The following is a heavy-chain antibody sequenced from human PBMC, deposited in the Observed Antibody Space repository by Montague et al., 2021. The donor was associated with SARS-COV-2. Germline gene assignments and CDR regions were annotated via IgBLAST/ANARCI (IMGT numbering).Heavy chain of an antibody. CDR3: AREPDYGDYFDY. CDR2: IYYSGST. Sequence: SEILSLTCTVSGGSISSYYWGWIRQPPGKGLEWIGYIYYSGSTNYNPSLKSRVTISVDTSKNQFSLKLSSVTAADTAVYYCAREPDYGDYFDYWGQGTLVTVSS. V-gene: IGHV4-59*01. J-gene: IGHJ4*02. CDR1: GGSISSYY. D-gene: IGHD4-17*01.